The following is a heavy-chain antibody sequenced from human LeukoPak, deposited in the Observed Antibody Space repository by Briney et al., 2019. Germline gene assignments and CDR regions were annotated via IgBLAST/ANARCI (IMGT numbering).Heavy chain of an antibody. D-gene: IGHD5-12*01. J-gene: IGHJ4*02. CDR1: GFTFSTYG. Sequence: PGRSLRLSCAASGFTFSTYGMHWVRQAPGKGLEWVAVIWYDGSNQYYADSVKGRFTISRDNSKNTLYLQMNSLRAEDTAVYYWARGFDSGYDFGYWGQGTLVTVSS. CDR2: IWYDGSNQ. V-gene: IGHV3-33*01. CDR3: ARGFDSGYDFGY.